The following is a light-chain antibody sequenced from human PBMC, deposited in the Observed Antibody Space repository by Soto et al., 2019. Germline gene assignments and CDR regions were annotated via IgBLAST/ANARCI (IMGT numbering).Light chain of an antibody. V-gene: IGKV3-20*01. J-gene: IGKJ5*01. CDR3: QQHGSSPST. Sequence: ETVSTQTPATLSLSPGQIATLSCRASQSVSNNYLAWYQQKPGQTPRLLVYGASSRATGIPDRFSGSGSGTDFTLTISRLEPEDFAVYYCQQHGSSPSTFGQGTRLEIK. CDR2: GAS. CDR1: QSVSNNY.